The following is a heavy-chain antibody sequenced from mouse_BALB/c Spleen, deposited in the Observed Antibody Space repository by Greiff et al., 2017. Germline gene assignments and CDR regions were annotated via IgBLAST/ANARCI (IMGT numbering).Heavy chain of an antibody. V-gene: IGHV5-12-2*01. CDR2: ISNGGGST. J-gene: IGHJ4*01. D-gene: IGHD3-2*02. CDR3: ARRERSGAMDY. Sequence: EVNLVESGGGLVQPGGSLKLSCAASGFTFSSYTMSWVRQTPEKRLEWVAYISNGGGSTYYPDTVKGRFTISRDNAKNTLYLQMSSLKSEDTAMYYCARRERSGAMDYWGQGTSVTVPS. CDR1: GFTFSSYT.